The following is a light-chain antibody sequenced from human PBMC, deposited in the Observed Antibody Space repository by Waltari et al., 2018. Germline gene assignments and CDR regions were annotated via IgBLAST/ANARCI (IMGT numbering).Light chain of an antibody. J-gene: IGLJ3*02. V-gene: IGLV2-14*01. Sequence: QSALTQPASVSGSPGQSITISCTGTSSDVGSYNSVSWYQQHPGKAPKLMIYDVTKRPSGVSNRFSGSKSGNTASLTISGRQAEDEADYYCSSYTSSSTWVFGGGTKLTVL. CDR1: SSDVGSYNS. CDR2: DVT. CDR3: SSYTSSSTWV.